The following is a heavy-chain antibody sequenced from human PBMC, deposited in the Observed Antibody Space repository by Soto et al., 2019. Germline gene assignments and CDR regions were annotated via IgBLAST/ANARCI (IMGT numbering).Heavy chain of an antibody. J-gene: IGHJ4*02. D-gene: IGHD1-26*01. CDR3: ARDPSIVGASALDY. CDR2: SSAYNGST. V-gene: IGHV1-18*01. CDR1: GYTFSSYG. Sequence: ASVKVSCKASGYTFSSYGISWVRQAPGQGLEWMGWSSAYNGSTNYAQKVQGRVTMTTDTSTSTASMELRSLRSDDTAVYYCARDPSIVGASALDYWGQGTLVTVSS.